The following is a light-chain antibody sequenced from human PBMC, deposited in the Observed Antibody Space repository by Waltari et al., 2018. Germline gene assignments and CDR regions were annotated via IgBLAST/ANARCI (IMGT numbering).Light chain of an antibody. J-gene: IGKJ4*01. CDR3: QQANSFPPT. V-gene: IGKV1-12*01. CDR2: AAS. CDR1: QGISSW. Sequence: DIQMTQSPSSVSASVGHRVTITCRGSQGISSWLAWYQQNPGKAPDLLIYAASSLQSGVPTRFSGSGSGTDFTLTISSLQPEDCATYDCQQANSFPPTFGGGTKVEVK.